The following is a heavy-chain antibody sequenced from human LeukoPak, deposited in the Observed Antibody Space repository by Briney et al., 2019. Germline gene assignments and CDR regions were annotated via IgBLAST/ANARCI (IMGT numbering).Heavy chain of an antibody. CDR3: SSPNRRFLEWLFYAFHI. Sequence: SVKVSCKAVGSTFGSYAIRWVRRAAGPGLEWMGGITPIFGTANHAQQFHGRVTITADESTSTAYMELSGLRSEDTAVYYCSSPNRRFLEWLFYAFHIWAQGTMVTVSS. D-gene: IGHD3-3*01. J-gene: IGHJ3*02. V-gene: IGHV1-69*13. CDR1: GSTFGSYA. CDR2: ITPIFGTA.